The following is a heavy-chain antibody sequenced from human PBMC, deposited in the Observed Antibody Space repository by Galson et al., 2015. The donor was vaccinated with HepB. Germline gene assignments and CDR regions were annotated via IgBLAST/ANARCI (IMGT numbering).Heavy chain of an antibody. Sequence: SVKVSCKASGYTFTSYYMHWVRQAPGQGLEWMGIINPSGGSTSYAQKFQGRVTMTRDTSTSTVYMELSSLRSEDTAVYYCASPPAYCGGDCSFDYWGQGTLVTVSS. CDR2: INPSGGST. CDR3: ASPPAYCGGDCSFDY. V-gene: IGHV1-46*01. CDR1: GYTFTSYY. D-gene: IGHD2-21*02. J-gene: IGHJ4*02.